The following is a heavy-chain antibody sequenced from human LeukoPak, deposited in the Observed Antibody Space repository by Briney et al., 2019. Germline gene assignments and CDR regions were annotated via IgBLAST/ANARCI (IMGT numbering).Heavy chain of an antibody. Sequence: SETLSLTCTVSGYSISSGYYWGWIRQPPVKGLEWIGSIYHSGSTYYNPSLKSRVTISVDTSKNQFSLKLSSVTAADTAVYYCARVGGYHSSFFDYWGQGTLVTVSS. CDR2: IYHSGST. CDR1: GYSISSGYY. J-gene: IGHJ4*02. CDR3: ARVGGYHSSFFDY. V-gene: IGHV4-38-2*02. D-gene: IGHD6-6*01.